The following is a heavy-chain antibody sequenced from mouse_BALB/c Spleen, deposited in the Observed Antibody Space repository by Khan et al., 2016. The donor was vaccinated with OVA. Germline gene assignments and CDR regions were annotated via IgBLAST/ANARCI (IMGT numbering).Heavy chain of an antibody. CDR1: GFSLTTYG. Sequence: VQLQESGPGLVQPSQSLSITCTVSGFSLTTYGVHWVRQSPGKGLEWLGVIWSGGSTDYNAPFISRLSISKDSSKSQVFFKMNSLQVNDTAIYYCARNYDYDEGLAYWSQGTLVTVSA. V-gene: IGHV2-2*02. CDR2: IWSGGST. CDR3: ARNYDYDEGLAY. D-gene: IGHD2-4*01. J-gene: IGHJ3*01.